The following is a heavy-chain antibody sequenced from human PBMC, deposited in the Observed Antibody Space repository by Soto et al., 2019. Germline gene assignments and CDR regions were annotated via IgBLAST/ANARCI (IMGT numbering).Heavy chain of an antibody. V-gene: IGHV4-4*07. Sequence: SETLSLTCTVSGGSISDYSSSHYWSWIRQPAGKGLEWVGRVSTSGHPTYSPSLKSRVTMSLDTSKNQFSLTVNSVTAADTAMYYCAVETVGGSPGGCWGQGTLVTVSS. CDR1: GGSISDYSSSHY. J-gene: IGHJ1*01. CDR3: AVETVGGSPGGC. D-gene: IGHD1-26*01. CDR2: VSTSGHP.